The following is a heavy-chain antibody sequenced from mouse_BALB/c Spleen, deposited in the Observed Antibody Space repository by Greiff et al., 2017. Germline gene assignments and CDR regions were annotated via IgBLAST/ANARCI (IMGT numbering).Heavy chain of an antibody. Sequence: SGAELVKPGASVKLSCTASGFNIKDTYMHWVKQRPEQGLEWIGRIDPANGNTKYDPKFQGKATITADTSSNTAYLQLSSLTSEDTAVYYCARNYYGSSYVWFAYWGQGTLVTVSA. J-gene: IGHJ3*01. CDR1: GFNIKDTY. D-gene: IGHD1-1*01. CDR2: IDPANGNT. V-gene: IGHV14-3*02. CDR3: ARNYYGSSYVWFAY.